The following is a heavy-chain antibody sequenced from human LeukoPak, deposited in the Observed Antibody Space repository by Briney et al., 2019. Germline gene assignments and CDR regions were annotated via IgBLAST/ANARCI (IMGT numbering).Heavy chain of an antibody. CDR1: GFTFSTYA. Sequence: GRSLRLSCAASGFTFSTYAMHWVRQAPGKGLEWVAIISYDGRNTYYADSVKGRFTISRDNSKNTLYLQMNSLRAEDTAVYYCARGVGEDIVVVPAAGINYYYYYMDVWGKGTTVTVSS. D-gene: IGHD2-2*01. V-gene: IGHV3-30*04. J-gene: IGHJ6*03. CDR2: ISYDGRNT. CDR3: ARGVGEDIVVVPAAGINYYYYYMDV.